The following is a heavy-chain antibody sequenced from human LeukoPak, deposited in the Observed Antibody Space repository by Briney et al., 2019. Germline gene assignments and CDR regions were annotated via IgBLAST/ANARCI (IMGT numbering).Heavy chain of an antibody. J-gene: IGHJ3*02. CDR3: ARGVGANDAFDI. V-gene: IGHV4-34*01. D-gene: IGHD1-26*01. CDR2: INHSGST. CDR1: GGSFSGYY. Sequence: SETLSLTCSVYGGSFSGYYWSWIRQPPGKGLDWIGEINHSGSTNYNPSLKSRVTISVDTSKNQFSLKLSSVTAADTAVYYCARGVGANDAFDIWGQGTMVTVSS.